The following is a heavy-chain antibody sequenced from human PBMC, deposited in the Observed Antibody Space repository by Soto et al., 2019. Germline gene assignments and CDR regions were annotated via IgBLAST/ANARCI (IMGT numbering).Heavy chain of an antibody. CDR1: GGTFSSYA. D-gene: IGHD3-3*01. V-gene: IGHV1-69*12. CDR3: ARAQRWSGYPYYYYGMDV. CDR2: IIPIFGTA. J-gene: IGHJ6*02. Sequence: QVQLVQSGAEVKKPGSSVKVSCKASGGTFSSYAISWVRQAPGQGLEWMGGIIPIFGTANYAQKFQGRVTITADESTSTAYMELSSLRSADTAVYYCARAQRWSGYPYYYYGMDVWGQGTTVTVSS.